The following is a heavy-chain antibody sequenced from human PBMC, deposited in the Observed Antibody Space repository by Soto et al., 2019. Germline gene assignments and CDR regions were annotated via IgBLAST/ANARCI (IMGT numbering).Heavy chain of an antibody. CDR3: AKRGGGVPSVFDH. V-gene: IGHV3-23*01. J-gene: IGHJ4*02. CDR2: ITSSAGRT. Sequence: DVQLLESGGGLVQPGGSLRLSCAASGFNFNNYAMTWVRQAPGKGLECVSTITSSAGRTEYADSVQGRFIISRDNSKNTVYLVMSSLRVEDTAVYYCAKRGGGVPSVFDHWGQGTLVTVSS. D-gene: IGHD3-10*01. CDR1: GFNFNNYA.